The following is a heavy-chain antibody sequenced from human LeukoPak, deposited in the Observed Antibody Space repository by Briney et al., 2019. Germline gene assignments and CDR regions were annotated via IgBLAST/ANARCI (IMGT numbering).Heavy chain of an antibody. CDR2: INHSGST. V-gene: IGHV4-34*01. J-gene: IGHJ6*02. CDR1: GGSFSGYY. D-gene: IGHD1-26*01. CDR3: ASSDSGSYSLYGMDV. Sequence: SETLSLTCAVYGGSFSGYYWSWIRQPPGKGLEWIGEINHSGSTNYNPSLKSRVTISVDTSKNQFSLKLSSVTAADTAVYYCASSDSGSYSLYGMDVWGQGTTVTVSS.